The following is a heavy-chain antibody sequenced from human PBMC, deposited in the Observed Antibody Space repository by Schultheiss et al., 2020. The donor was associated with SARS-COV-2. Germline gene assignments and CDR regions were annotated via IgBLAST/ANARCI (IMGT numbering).Heavy chain of an antibody. CDR1: GFTFSSYA. D-gene: IGHD2-15*01. Sequence: GGSLRLSCAASGFTFSSYAMSWVRQAPGKGLEWVIGISATGDRTHIVASVGGRFTISRDNSKNILYLQMNSLRAEDTAVYYCARDDKLLGDAFDIWGQGTMVTVSS. CDR2: ISATGDRT. V-gene: IGHV3-23*01. J-gene: IGHJ3*02. CDR3: ARDDKLLGDAFDI.